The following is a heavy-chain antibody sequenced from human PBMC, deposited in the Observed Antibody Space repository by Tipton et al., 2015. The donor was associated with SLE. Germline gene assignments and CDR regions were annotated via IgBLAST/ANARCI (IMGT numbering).Heavy chain of an antibody. J-gene: IGHJ4*02. Sequence: RSLAFSWVRQAPGQGLEWMGRVIPIFGTPIYAQKFQGRLTITADESTSTAYMELSSLRSEDTAVYYCARGGELLPFGYWGQGTLVTVSS. CDR1: RSLA. CDR3: ARGGELLPFGY. D-gene: IGHD1-26*01. V-gene: IGHV1-69*15. CDR2: VIPIFGTP.